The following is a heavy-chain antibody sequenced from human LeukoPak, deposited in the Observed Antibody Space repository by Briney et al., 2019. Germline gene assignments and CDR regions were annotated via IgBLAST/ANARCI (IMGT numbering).Heavy chain of an antibody. V-gene: IGHV4-59*08. CDR1: GGSISSYY. CDR3: ARRHSGSYWNWFDP. Sequence: SETLSLTCTVSGGSISSYYWSWIRQPPGKGLEWIGYIYHSGSTYYNPSLKSRVTISVDTSKNQFSLKLSSVTAADTAVYYCARRHSGSYWNWFDPWGQGTLVTVSS. CDR2: IYHSGST. J-gene: IGHJ5*02. D-gene: IGHD1-26*01.